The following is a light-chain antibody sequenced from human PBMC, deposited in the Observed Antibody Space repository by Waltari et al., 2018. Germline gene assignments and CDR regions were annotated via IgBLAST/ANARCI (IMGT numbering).Light chain of an antibody. Sequence: EIVWPQTPGPLSFSPGESAALSCRDSQSVGRSLAWYKQTPGQATRLLIYDASSRATGTPDRFSGSGCGTDFSLTISRLEPEDFAVYYCQMYVNLPATFGQGTKVEIK. CDR3: QMYVNLPAT. CDR2: DAS. V-gene: IGKV3-20*01. J-gene: IGKJ1*01. CDR1: QSVGRS.